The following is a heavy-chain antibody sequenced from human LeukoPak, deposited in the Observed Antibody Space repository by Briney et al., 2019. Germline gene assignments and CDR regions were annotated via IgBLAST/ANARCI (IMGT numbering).Heavy chain of an antibody. CDR2: FVPENGAT. D-gene: IGHD3-10*01. J-gene: IGHJ4*02. Sequence: ASVKVSCKVSEFTVIEFSIHWVRQAPGKGLEWMGGFVPENGATIYAQKFQGRVIMTEDTSTDTAYMELSSLTSDDTAVYYCATDLSYYASGSFYTGYWGQGTLVTVSS. CDR1: EFTVIEFS. V-gene: IGHV1-24*01. CDR3: ATDLSYYASGSFYTGY.